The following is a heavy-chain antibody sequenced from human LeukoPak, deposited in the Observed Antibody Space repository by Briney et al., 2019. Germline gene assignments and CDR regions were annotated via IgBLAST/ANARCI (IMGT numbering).Heavy chain of an antibody. CDR2: INHSGST. D-gene: IGHD3-22*01. Sequence: PSETLSLTCAVYGGSFSGYYWSWIRQPPGKGLEWIGEINHSGSTNYNPSLKSRVTISVDTSKNQFSLKLSSVTAADTAVYYCARSTYYYDSSGYYQFDYWGQGTLVTVSS. CDR3: ARSTYYYDSSGYYQFDY. J-gene: IGHJ4*02. CDR1: GGSFSGYY. V-gene: IGHV4-34*01.